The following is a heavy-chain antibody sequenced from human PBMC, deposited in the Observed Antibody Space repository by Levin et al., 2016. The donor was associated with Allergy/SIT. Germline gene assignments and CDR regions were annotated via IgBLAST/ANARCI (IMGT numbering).Heavy chain of an antibody. D-gene: IGHD6-13*01. V-gene: IGHV4-59*01. CDR1: GGSISSYY. CDR2: IYYSGST. J-gene: IGHJ4*02. Sequence: SETLSLTCTVSGGSISSYYWSWIRQPPGKGLEWIGYIYYSGSTNYNPSLKSRVTISVDTSKNQFSLKLSSVTAADTAVYYCARGWYSSSWYPMGWGQGTLVTVSS. CDR3: ARGWYSSSWYPMG.